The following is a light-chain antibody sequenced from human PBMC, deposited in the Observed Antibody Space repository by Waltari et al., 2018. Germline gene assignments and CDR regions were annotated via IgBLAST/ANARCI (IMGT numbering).Light chain of an antibody. V-gene: IGLV2-14*03. J-gene: IGLJ2*01. CDR3: SSYTDTNTLHVV. Sequence: SALTQPASVSGSPGQSITISSTGNSSDLGDFHYITSYQQHPGEGPKLIIYGVTKRPSGVSNRFSGSKSGNTASLTISGLQADDEAEYFCSSYTDTNTLHVVFGGGTKLSVL. CDR2: GVT. CDR1: SSDLGDFHY.